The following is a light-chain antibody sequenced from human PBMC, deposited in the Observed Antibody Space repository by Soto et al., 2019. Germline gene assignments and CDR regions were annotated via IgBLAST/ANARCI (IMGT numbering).Light chain of an antibody. V-gene: IGLV1-44*01. CDR2: NND. Sequence: QSVLTQPPSASGTPGQSVTISCSGSSSNIGSNTVNWYQQLSGAAPKLLIHNNDQRPSGVPDRFSGSKSDTSASLAISGLQSADEADYCCAAWDDSLTAVLFGGGTKVTVL. CDR1: SSNIGSNT. CDR3: AAWDDSLTAVL. J-gene: IGLJ3*02.